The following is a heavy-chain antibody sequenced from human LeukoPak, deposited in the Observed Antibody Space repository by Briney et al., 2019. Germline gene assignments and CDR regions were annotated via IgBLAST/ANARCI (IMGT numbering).Heavy chain of an antibody. V-gene: IGHV3-23*01. Sequence: AGGSLRLSCAASGFTFSSYAMSWVRQAPGKGLEWVSAISGSGGSTYYADSVKGRFTISRDNSKNTLYLQMNSLRAEDTAVYYCATCIAAAGTDYYYYMDVWGKGTTVTISS. CDR2: ISGSGGST. J-gene: IGHJ6*03. CDR1: GFTFSSYA. D-gene: IGHD6-13*01. CDR3: ATCIAAAGTDYYYYMDV.